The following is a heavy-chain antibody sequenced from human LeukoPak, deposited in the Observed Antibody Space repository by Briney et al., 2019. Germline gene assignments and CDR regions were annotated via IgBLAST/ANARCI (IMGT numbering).Heavy chain of an antibody. V-gene: IGHV3-74*01. CDR2: INSDGTTT. Sequence: GGSLRLSCAASGCTFSSYWMHWVRQAPGKGLVWVSRINSDGTTTNYADSVKGRFTISRDNAKNTLFLQMNSLRAEDTAVYYCARGNYYAMDVWGQGTTVTVSS. CDR1: GCTFSSYW. J-gene: IGHJ6*02. CDR3: ARGNYYAMDV.